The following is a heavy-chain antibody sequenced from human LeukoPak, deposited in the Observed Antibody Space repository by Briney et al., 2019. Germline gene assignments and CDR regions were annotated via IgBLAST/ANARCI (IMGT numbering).Heavy chain of an antibody. D-gene: IGHD3-10*01. CDR2: INPNTGDT. Sequence: ASVKVTCETSGYTFSDSYIHWVRQAPGQGLEWLGHINPNTGDTNYAQKFQGRVAMTRDTSTSTAYMDLRNLISDDTATYYCAKHHQRGSGWIDPWGQGTLVTVSS. CDR1: GYTFSDSY. CDR3: AKHHQRGSGWIDP. V-gene: IGHV1-2*06. J-gene: IGHJ5*02.